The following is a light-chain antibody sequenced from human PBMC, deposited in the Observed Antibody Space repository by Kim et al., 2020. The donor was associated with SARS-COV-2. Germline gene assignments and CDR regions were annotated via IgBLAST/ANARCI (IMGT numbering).Light chain of an antibody. J-gene: IGLJ3*02. CDR3: QTYDRSLGAWV. V-gene: IGLV1-40*01. CDR1: YSNIGVVYD. CDR2: GND. Sequence: QSVLTQPPSVSGAPGQRVTISCTGKYSNIGVVYDVHWYQQLPGTVPKLLIPGNDNRPSGVPDRFSGSTSGTSASLVVTGLQAEDEGDYYCQTYDRSLGAWVFGGGTQLTVL.